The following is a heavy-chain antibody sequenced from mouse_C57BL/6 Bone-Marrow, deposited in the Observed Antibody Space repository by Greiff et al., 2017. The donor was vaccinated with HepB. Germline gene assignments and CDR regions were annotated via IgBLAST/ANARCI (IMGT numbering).Heavy chain of an antibody. J-gene: IGHJ2*01. Sequence: QVQLQHSGPELVKPGASVKISCKASGYAFSSSWMNWVKQRPGKGLEWIGRIYPGDGDTNYNGKFKGKATLTADKSSSTAYMQLSSLTSEDSAVYFCARHYYGSSYVVLDYWGQGTTLTVSS. V-gene: IGHV1-82*01. CDR2: IYPGDGDT. CDR3: ARHYYGSSYVVLDY. D-gene: IGHD1-1*01. CDR1: GYAFSSSW.